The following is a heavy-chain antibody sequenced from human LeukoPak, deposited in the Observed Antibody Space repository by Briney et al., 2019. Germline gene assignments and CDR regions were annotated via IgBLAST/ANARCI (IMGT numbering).Heavy chain of an antibody. CDR1: GGSISTYY. J-gene: IGHJ6*02. D-gene: IGHD3-22*01. CDR2: IYHSGNT. CDR3: ARGGRSGSYGLDV. V-gene: IGHV4-59*12. Sequence: PSETLSLTCTASGGSISTYYWNWIRQPPGKSLEWIAYIYHSGNTYYNPSLESRVTISEDRSKNQLSLKLSSVTAADTAVYYCARGGRSGSYGLDVWGQGTTVTVSS.